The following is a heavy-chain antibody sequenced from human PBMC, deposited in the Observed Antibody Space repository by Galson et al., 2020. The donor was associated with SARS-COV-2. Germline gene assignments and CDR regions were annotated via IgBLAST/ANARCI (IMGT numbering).Heavy chain of an antibody. V-gene: IGHV3-30*18. CDR2: ISYDGSNK. CDR1: GFTFSSYG. J-gene: IGHJ4*02. Sequence: LSLTCAASGFTFSSYGMHWVRQAPGKGLEWVAVISYDGSNKYYADSVKGRFTISRDNSKNTLYLQMNSLRAEDTAVYYCAKVGSGSYYPFDYWGQGTLVTVSS. D-gene: IGHD3-10*01. CDR3: AKVGSGSYYPFDY.